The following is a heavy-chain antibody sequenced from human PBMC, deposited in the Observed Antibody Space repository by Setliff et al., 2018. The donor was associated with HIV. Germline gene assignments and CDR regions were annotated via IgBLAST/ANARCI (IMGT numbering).Heavy chain of an antibody. V-gene: IGHV4-4*08. CDR2: VSSIGNT. CDR3: ARVRHSSGWYGSPGYMDV. D-gene: IGHD6-19*01. J-gene: IGHJ6*03. Sequence: SETLSLTCSVSGISINGYYWSWIRQSPRTRLEWIGYVSSIGNTNYNPSLKSRVTISVDTSKNQFSLKLSSVTAADTAVYYCARVRHSSGWYGSPGYMDVWGKGTTVTVSS. CDR1: GISINGYY.